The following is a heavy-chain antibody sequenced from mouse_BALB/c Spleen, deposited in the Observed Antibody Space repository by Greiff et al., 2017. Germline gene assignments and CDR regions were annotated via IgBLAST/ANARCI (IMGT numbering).Heavy chain of an antibody. V-gene: IGHV1-9*01. D-gene: IGHD1-1*01. J-gene: IGHJ4*01. CDR1: GYTFSSYW. CDR3: ARLYGSSYEGAMDY. Sequence: VQLQQSGAELMNPGASVKISCKATGYTFSSYWIEWVKQRPGHGLEWIGEILPGSGSTNYNEKFKGKATFTADTSSNTAYMQLSSLTSEDSAVYYCARLYGSSYEGAMDYWGQGTSVTVSS. CDR2: ILPGSGST.